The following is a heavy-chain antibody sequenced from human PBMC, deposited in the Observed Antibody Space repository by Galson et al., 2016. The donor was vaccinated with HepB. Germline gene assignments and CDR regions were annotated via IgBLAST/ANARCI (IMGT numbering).Heavy chain of an antibody. CDR1: GYTFSRYA. J-gene: IGHJ6*02. CDR2: MNTDTGNP. Sequence: SVKVSCKAPGYTFSRYAINWVRQAPGQGLEWMGWMNTDTGNPTYAQGFTGRFVFSLDTSVRTAYLQISSLKAEDTAVDHCARSTGMWIQLWTSGEHYYGMDVWGQGTTVSVSS. V-gene: IGHV7-4-1*02. CDR3: ARSTGMWIQLWTSGEHYYGMDV. D-gene: IGHD5-18*01.